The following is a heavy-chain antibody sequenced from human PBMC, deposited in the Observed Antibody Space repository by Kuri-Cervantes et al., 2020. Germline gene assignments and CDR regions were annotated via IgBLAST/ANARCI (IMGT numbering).Heavy chain of an antibody. D-gene: IGHD1-26*01. CDR1: GFTFDDYA. CDR3: AKVGGGGLDY. CDR2: ISWNSGSI. Sequence: GGSLRLSCAASGFTFDDYAMHWVRQAPGKGLEWVSGISWNSGSIGYADSVKGRFTISRDNAKNSLYLQMNSLRAEDTAVYYCAKVGGGGLDYWGQGTLVTVSS. V-gene: IGHV3-9*01. J-gene: IGHJ4*02.